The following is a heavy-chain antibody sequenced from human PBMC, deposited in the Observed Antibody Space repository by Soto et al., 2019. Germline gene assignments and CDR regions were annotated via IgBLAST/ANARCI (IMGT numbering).Heavy chain of an antibody. Sequence: SDTLFLTCAVYGGSFSGYYWRWIRQPPGKGLEWIGEINHSGSTNYNPSLKSRVTISVDTSKNQFSLKLSSVTAADTAVYYCARDYGDYGNYYYYYYMDVWGKGTTVT. CDR1: GGSFSGYY. CDR3: ARDYGDYGNYYYYYYMDV. V-gene: IGHV4-34*01. J-gene: IGHJ6*03. D-gene: IGHD4-17*01. CDR2: INHSGST.